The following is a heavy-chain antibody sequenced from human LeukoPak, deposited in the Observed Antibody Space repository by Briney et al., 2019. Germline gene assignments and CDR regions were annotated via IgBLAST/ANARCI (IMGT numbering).Heavy chain of an antibody. CDR1: GNTLTSYY. J-gene: IGHJ5*02. D-gene: IGHD4-17*01. V-gene: IGHV1-46*01. CDR2: INPSGGST. Sequence: ASVKVSCKTTGNTLTSYYVHWVRQAPGQGLEWMGIINPSGGSTNYVQKFQGRVTMTRDTSAGTVYMELSSLRSEDTAVYYCARVLYGDFLWSDPWGQGTLVTVSS. CDR3: ARVLYGDFLWSDP.